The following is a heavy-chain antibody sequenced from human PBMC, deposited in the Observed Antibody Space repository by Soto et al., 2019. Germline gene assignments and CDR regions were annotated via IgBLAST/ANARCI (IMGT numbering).Heavy chain of an antibody. CDR2: INHSGST. CDR1: GGSFSGYC. D-gene: IGHD2-8*02. V-gene: IGHV4-34*01. CDR3: ARDKITGLFDY. Sequence: PLETLSLTCAVYGGSFSGYCWTWIRQPPGTGLEWIGEINHSGSTNYNPSLKSRVTISVDTSKNQFSLKLTSVTAADTAVYYCARDKITGLFDYWGQGTLVTVSS. J-gene: IGHJ4*02.